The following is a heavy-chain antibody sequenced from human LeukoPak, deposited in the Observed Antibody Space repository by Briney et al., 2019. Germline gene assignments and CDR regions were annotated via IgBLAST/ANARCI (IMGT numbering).Heavy chain of an antibody. J-gene: IGHJ1*01. CDR3: AKDLIAVAGQSEYFQH. Sequence: GGSLRLSCAASGFTFSSYWMHWVRQAPGKGLVWVSRINTDESSTSYADSVKGRFTISRDNAKNTLYLQMNSLRAEDTAVYYCAKDLIAVAGQSEYFQHWGQGTLVTVSS. CDR2: INTDESST. D-gene: IGHD6-19*01. V-gene: IGHV3-74*01. CDR1: GFTFSSYW.